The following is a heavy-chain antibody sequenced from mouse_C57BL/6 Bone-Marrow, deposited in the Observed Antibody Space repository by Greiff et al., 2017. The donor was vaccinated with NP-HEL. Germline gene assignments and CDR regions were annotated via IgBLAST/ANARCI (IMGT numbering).Heavy chain of an antibody. V-gene: IGHV1-39*01. J-gene: IGHJ1*03. Sequence: EVQLQQSGPELVKPGASVKISCKASGYSFTDYNMNWVKQSHGKSLEWIGVINPNYGTTSYNQKFKGKATLTVDQSSSTAYMQLNSLTSDDSAVYYYSRETTVVAHYYFDVWGTGTTVTVSS. CDR3: SRETTVVAHYYFDV. CDR1: GYSFTDYN. D-gene: IGHD1-1*01. CDR2: INPNYGTT.